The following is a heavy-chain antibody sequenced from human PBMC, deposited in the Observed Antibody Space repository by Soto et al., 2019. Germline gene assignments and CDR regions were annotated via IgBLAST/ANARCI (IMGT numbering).Heavy chain of an antibody. Sequence: QVQLQESGPGLVKPSETLSLTCTVSGGSISSYYWSWIRQPPGKGLEWIGYIYYSGSTNYNPSLKSRVTISVDTSKNQFPLKLSSVTAADTAVYYCARARGKDGMDVWGQGTTVTVSS. CDR1: GGSISSYY. V-gene: IGHV4-59*01. D-gene: IGHD3-10*01. CDR3: ARARGKDGMDV. CDR2: IYYSGST. J-gene: IGHJ6*02.